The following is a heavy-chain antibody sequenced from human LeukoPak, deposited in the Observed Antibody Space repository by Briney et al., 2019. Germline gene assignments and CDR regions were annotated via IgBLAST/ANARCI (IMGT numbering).Heavy chain of an antibody. D-gene: IGHD6-19*01. V-gene: IGHV3-23*01. J-gene: IGHJ4*02. CDR1: GFTFSSYA. CDR2: ISGTGGST. CDR3: AKRGAVTGTEDY. Sequence: GGSLRLSCAASGFTFSSYAMHWVRQAPGKGLEWVSTISGTGGSTYYADSVRGRFTISRDNSKNTLYLQMNSLRAEDTAVYYCAKRGAVTGTEDYWGQGTLVTVSS.